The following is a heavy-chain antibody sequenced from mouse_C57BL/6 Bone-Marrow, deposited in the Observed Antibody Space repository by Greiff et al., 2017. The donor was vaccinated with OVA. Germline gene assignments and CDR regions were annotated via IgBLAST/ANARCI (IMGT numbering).Heavy chain of an antibody. CDR2: IDPSDSYT. J-gene: IGHJ2*01. V-gene: IGHV1-69*01. CDR1: GYTFTSYW. D-gene: IGHD1-1*01. Sequence: QVQLQQPGAELVMPGASVKLSCKASGYTFTSYWMHWVKQRPGQGLEWIGEIDPSDSYTNYNQKFKGKSTLTVDKSSSTAYMQLSSLTSEDSAVYYCARSGIYYYGSRFDYWGQGTTLTVSS. CDR3: ARSGIYYYGSRFDY.